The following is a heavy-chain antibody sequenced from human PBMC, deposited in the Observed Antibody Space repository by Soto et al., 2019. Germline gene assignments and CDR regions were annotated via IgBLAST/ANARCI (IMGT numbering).Heavy chain of an antibody. CDR1: GFTFSSYA. CDR2: ISGSGGST. D-gene: IGHD3-9*01. V-gene: IGHV3-23*01. CDR3: ATPPYDILTGRPLYYFDY. J-gene: IGHJ4*02. Sequence: GGSLRLSCAASGFTFSSYAMSWVRQAPGKGLEWVSAISGSGGSTYYADSVKGRFTISRDNSKNTLYLQMNSLRAEDTAVYYWATPPYDILTGRPLYYFDYWGQGTLVTVSS.